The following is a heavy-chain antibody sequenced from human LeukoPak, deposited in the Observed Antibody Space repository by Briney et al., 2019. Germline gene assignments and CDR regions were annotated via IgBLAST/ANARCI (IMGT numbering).Heavy chain of an antibody. CDR1: GFTFSSYE. V-gene: IGHV3-48*03. CDR3: ARGHNDWFDFFDY. Sequence: GGSLRLSCAASGFTFSSYEMNWVRQAPGKGLEWVSYISSSGDYKYEADSVKGRFTVSRDNAKNSVFLQMNSLRAEDTALYYCARGHNDWFDFFDYWGQGTLVTVSS. CDR2: ISSSGDYK. J-gene: IGHJ4*02. D-gene: IGHD3-9*01.